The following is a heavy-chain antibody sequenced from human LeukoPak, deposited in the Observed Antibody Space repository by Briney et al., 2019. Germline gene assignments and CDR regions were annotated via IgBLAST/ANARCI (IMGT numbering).Heavy chain of an antibody. CDR3: ARDTSYYDSGSYTWFDP. V-gene: IGHV1-18*01. D-gene: IGHD3-10*01. CDR2: ISAHNGNT. J-gene: IGHJ5*02. CDR1: GYTFSSFG. Sequence: ASVKVSCKASGYTFSSFGISWVRQAPGQGLEWMGWISAHNGNTNYTQKLQGRVTMTTDPSTNTTYMELRSLRSDDTAAYYCARDTSYYDSGSYTWFDPWGQGTLVTVSS.